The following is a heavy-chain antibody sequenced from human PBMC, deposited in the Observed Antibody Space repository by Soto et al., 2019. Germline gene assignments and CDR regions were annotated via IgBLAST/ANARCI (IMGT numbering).Heavy chain of an antibody. J-gene: IGHJ4*02. CDR2: ISYDGSNK. D-gene: IGHD3-10*01. Sequence: QVQLVESGGGVVQPGRSLILSCAASGFTFSSYGMHWVRQAPGKGLEWVAVISYDGSNKYYADSVKGRFTISRDNSKNTLYLQMNSLRAEDTAVYYCAKDQVPILLWFGELFIGGYDYWGQGTLVTVSS. CDR1: GFTFSSYG. V-gene: IGHV3-30*18. CDR3: AKDQVPILLWFGELFIGGYDY.